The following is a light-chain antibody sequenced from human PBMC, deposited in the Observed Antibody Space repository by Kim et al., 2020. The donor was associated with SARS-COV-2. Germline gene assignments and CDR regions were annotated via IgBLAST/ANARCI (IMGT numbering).Light chain of an antibody. Sequence: GQSITSPCTGSSSDVGSFDLVSWYQHHPGKAPKLLIYGVRQRPSGVSDRFSASKSGRVASLTISGLQAEDEADYYCCSYAGRTAYVFGTGTKVTVL. CDR3: CSYAGRTAYV. CDR2: GVR. J-gene: IGLJ1*01. V-gene: IGLV2-23*02. CDR1: SSDVGSFDL.